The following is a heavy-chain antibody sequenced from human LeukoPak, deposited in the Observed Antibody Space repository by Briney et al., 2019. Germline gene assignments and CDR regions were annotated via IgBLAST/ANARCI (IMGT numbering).Heavy chain of an antibody. J-gene: IGHJ4*02. D-gene: IGHD3-10*01. Sequence: SETLSLTCAVYGGSFSGYYWGWIRQPPGKGLEWIGSIYHSGSTYYNPSLKSRVTISVDTSKNQFSLKLSSVTAADTAVYYCARDPGGKSYGSGSYYNAIFDYWGQGTLVTVSS. CDR1: GGSFSGYY. V-gene: IGHV4-38-2*02. CDR2: IYHSGST. CDR3: ARDPGGKSYGSGSYYNAIFDY.